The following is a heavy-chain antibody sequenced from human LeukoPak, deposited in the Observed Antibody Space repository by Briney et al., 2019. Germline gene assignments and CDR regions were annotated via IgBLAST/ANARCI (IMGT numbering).Heavy chain of an antibody. CDR2: IIPIFGTA. CDR1: GGTFSSYA. CDR3: ARARAVAGSNYYYYYYMDV. J-gene: IGHJ6*03. D-gene: IGHD6-19*01. V-gene: IGHV1-69*05. Sequence: SVKVSCKASGGTFSSYAISWVRQAPGQGLEWMGGIIPIFGTANYAQKFQGRVTITTDESTSTAYMELSSLRSEDTAAYYCARARAVAGSNYYYYYYMDVWGKGTTVTVSS.